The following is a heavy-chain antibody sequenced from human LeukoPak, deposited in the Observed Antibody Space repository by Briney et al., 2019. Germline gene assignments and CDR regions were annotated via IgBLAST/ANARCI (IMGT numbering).Heavy chain of an antibody. CDR2: INPNSGGT. D-gene: IGHD2-2*01. CDR1: GYTFTGYY. J-gene: IGHJ6*03. CDR3: ARDLCSSTSCYDYYYYYMDV. Sequence: ASVKVSCKASGYTFTGYYMHWMRQAPGQGLEWMGWINPNSGGTNYAQKFQGRVTMTRDTSISTAYMELSRLRSDDTAVYYCARDLCSSTSCYDYYYYYMDVWGKGTTVTISS. V-gene: IGHV1-2*02.